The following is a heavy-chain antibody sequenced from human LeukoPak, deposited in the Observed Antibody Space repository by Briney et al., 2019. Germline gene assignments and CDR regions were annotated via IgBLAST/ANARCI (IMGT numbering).Heavy chain of an antibody. J-gene: IGHJ3*02. V-gene: IGHV3-9*03. CDR2: ISWNSGGI. D-gene: IGHD3-3*01. CDR3: AKLEWSDAFDI. Sequence: GGSLRLSCAASGFTFDDYAMHWVRQAPGKGLEWVSGISWNSGGIAYADSVKGRFTISRDNAKNSLYLQMNSLRVEDMALYYCAKLEWSDAFDIWGQGTMVTVSS. CDR1: GFTFDDYA.